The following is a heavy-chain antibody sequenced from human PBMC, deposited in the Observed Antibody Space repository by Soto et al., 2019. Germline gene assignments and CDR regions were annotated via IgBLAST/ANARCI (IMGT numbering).Heavy chain of an antibody. CDR2: IYYSGST. CDR3: ARAPTTYYYDSSGPLAFDY. CDR1: GGSISIGGYD. Sequence: TLSLTCTFSGGSISIGGYDWSWIRQHPGKGMEWIGYIYYSGSTYYNPSLKSRVTISVNTSKNQFSLKLSSVTAADTAVYYCARAPTTYYYDSSGPLAFDYWGQGTMVTVSS. D-gene: IGHD3-22*01. J-gene: IGHJ4*02. V-gene: IGHV4-31*03.